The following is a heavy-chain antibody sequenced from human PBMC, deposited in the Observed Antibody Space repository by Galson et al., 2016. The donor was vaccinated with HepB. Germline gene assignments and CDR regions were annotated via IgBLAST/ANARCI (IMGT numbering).Heavy chain of an antibody. CDR3: ARVEPDPNRGPWGWFDP. CDR2: INWNGRST. V-gene: IGHV3-20*04. J-gene: IGHJ5*02. CDR1: GFRFDDFA. D-gene: IGHD3-10*01. Sequence: SLRLSCAASGFRFDDFAMTWVRQAPGKGLEWVSGINWNGRSTFYGGSVKGRFTISRDNAKNSLFLQMDSLGVEDTAIYYCARVEPDPNRGPWGWFDPWGQGTPVTVSS.